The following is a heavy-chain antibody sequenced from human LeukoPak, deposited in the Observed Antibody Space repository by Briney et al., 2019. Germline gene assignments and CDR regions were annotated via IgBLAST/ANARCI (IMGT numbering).Heavy chain of an antibody. J-gene: IGHJ4*02. Sequence: PSGTLSLTCAVSGGSISSSNWWSWVRQPPGKGLEWIGEIYHSGGTNYNPSLKSRVTISVDKSKNQFSLKLSSVTAADTAVYYCARVSIAAAGTVDYWGQGTLVTVSS. D-gene: IGHD6-13*01. V-gene: IGHV4-4*02. CDR3: ARVSIAAAGTVDY. CDR2: IYHSGGT. CDR1: GGSISSSNW.